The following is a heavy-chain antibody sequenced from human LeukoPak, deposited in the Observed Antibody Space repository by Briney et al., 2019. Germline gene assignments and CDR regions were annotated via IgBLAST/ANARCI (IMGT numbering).Heavy chain of an antibody. Sequence: PSQTLSLTCTVSGGSISSGGYYWSWIRQHPGKGLEWIGYIYYSGSTYYNPSLKSRVTISVDTSKNQFSLKLSSVTAADTAVYYCARDQVGSSWPSSGMDVWGKGTTVTVSS. CDR1: GGSISSGGYY. CDR2: IYYSGST. J-gene: IGHJ6*04. V-gene: IGHV4-31*03. D-gene: IGHD6-13*01. CDR3: ARDQVGSSWPSSGMDV.